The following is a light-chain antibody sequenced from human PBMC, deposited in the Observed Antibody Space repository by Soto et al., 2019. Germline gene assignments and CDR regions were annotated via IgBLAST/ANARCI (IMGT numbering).Light chain of an antibody. J-gene: IGLJ1*01. Sequence: QSALTQPASVSGSPGQSIAISCTGTSSDVGGYNYVSWYQQHPGKAPKVLINDVSNRPSGVFSRFSGSKSGNTASLTISGLQAEDEADYYCTSYTSSRTYFFGTGTKLTVL. CDR2: DVS. V-gene: IGLV2-14*01. CDR3: TSYTSSRTYF. CDR1: SSDVGGYNY.